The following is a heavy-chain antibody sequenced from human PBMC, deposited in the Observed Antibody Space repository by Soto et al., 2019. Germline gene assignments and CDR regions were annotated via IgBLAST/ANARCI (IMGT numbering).Heavy chain of an antibody. D-gene: IGHD2-15*01. Sequence: LSLTCAVNGGSFTGYSWGWIRQPPGKGLEWIGEINHSGSTSYSPSLKSRVAVSIDTSKNQFSLRLTSVTAADTAIYFCARIGYFRIDYWGQGALVTVSS. CDR1: GGSFTGYS. V-gene: IGHV4-34*01. J-gene: IGHJ4*02. CDR3: ARIGYFRIDY. CDR2: INHSGST.